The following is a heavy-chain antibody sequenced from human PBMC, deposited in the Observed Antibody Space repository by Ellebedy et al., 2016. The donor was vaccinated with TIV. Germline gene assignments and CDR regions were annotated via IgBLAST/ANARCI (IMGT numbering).Heavy chain of an antibody. Sequence: GESLKISCRGSGYIFTNYWIGWVRQMPGKGLEWMGIIYPGDSDTRYSPSFQGQVTISADKSINTAYLQWSSLRASDTAMYYCARHENLYDAFDIWGQGTIVAVSS. D-gene: IGHD1-14*01. V-gene: IGHV5-51*01. CDR3: ARHENLYDAFDI. CDR2: IYPGDSDT. CDR1: GYIFTNYW. J-gene: IGHJ3*02.